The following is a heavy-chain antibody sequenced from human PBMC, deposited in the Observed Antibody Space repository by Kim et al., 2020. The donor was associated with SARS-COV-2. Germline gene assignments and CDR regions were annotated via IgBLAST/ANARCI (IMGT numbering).Heavy chain of an antibody. D-gene: IGHD1-26*01. J-gene: IGHJ4*02. Sequence: NDYAVSVKSRITITPDTSKNQFSLQLNAVTPEDTAVYYCARGVGTSGFDYWGQGTLVTVSS. CDR2: N. V-gene: IGHV6-1*01. CDR3: ARGVGTSGFDY.